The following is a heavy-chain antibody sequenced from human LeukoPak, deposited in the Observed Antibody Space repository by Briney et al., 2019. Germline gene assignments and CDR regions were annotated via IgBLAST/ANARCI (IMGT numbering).Heavy chain of an antibody. CDR3: ARGYCSGGSCYPIPIFDY. J-gene: IGHJ4*02. Sequence: SETLSLTCTVSGGSISSYYWSWIRQPLGKGLEWIGYIYYSGSTNYNPSLKSRVTISVDTSKNQFSLKLSSVTAADTAVYYCARGYCSGGSCYPIPIFDYWGQGTLVTVSS. V-gene: IGHV4-59*01. CDR1: GGSISSYY. D-gene: IGHD2-15*01. CDR2: IYYSGST.